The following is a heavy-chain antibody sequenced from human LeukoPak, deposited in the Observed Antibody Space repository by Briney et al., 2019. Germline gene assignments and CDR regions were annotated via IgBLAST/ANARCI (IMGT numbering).Heavy chain of an antibody. CDR2: IYNSAT. CDR3: SYRVNEGGRGS. Sequence: PSETLSLTCTASGGSISGGEYHWSWIRQPPGKGLEWIGYIYNSATYYNPSLKSRVSISEDTSNNHFSLKVNSVTAADTAVYCASYRVNEGGRGSWGQGTLVTVSS. D-gene: IGHD2-15*01. CDR1: GGSISGGEYH. V-gene: IGHV4-30-4*01. J-gene: IGHJ5*02.